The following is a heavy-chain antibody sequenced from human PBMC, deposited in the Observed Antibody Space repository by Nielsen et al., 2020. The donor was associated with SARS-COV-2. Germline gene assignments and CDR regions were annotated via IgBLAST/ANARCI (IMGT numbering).Heavy chain of an antibody. Sequence: GESLKISCAASEFTFSSYAMHWVRQAPGKGLEYVSAISSNGGSTYYANSVKGRFTISRDNSKNTLYLQMGSLRAEDMAVYYCARTNIVGAGDYWGQGTLVTVSS. CDR3: ARTNIVGAGDY. D-gene: IGHD1-26*01. CDR2: ISSNGGST. CDR1: EFTFSSYA. J-gene: IGHJ4*02. V-gene: IGHV3-64*01.